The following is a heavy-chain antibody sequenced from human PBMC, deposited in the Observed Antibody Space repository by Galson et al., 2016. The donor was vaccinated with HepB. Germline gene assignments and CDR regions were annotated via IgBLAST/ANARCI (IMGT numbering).Heavy chain of an antibody. CDR3: ARGRATSVPGLVGYYFDW. CDR1: GFMFETYW. V-gene: IGHV3-7*01. CDR2: IKQDGSEK. Sequence: SLRLSCAGSGFMFETYWMSWVRRAPGKGLEWVANIKQDGSEKFYADSLRGRFTVSRDNAQNSVFLQMNSLRAEDTAVYYCARGRATSVPGLVGYYFDWWGPGALVTVSS. D-gene: IGHD3-10*01. J-gene: IGHJ4*02.